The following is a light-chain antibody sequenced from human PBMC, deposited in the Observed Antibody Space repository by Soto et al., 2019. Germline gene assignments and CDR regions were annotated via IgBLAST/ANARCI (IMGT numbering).Light chain of an antibody. CDR1: SSNIGSNI. CDR2: SNS. V-gene: IGLV1-44*01. CDR3: ATWDDSLNGRVV. Sequence: QSVLTQPPSASGTPGQRVIISCSGSSSNIGSNIVNWYQQLPGTAPKLLIYSNSQRPSGVPDRFSGSKSGTSASLAISGLQSEDEADYYCATWDDSLNGRVVFGGGTKVTVL. J-gene: IGLJ2*01.